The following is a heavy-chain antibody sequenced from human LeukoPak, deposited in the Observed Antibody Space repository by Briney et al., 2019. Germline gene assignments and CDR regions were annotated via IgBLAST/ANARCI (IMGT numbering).Heavy chain of an antibody. CDR1: GYSFTSYW. CDR3: ARRDGYCSSTSCYADYYYGMDV. Sequence: GESLKISCKGSGYSFTSYWIGWVRQMPGKGLEWMGIIYPGDSDTTYSPSFQGQVTVSADKSISTAYLQWSSLKASDTAMYYCARRDGYCSSTSCYADYYYGMDVWGQGTTVTVSS. D-gene: IGHD2-2*01. V-gene: IGHV5-51*01. J-gene: IGHJ6*02. CDR2: IYPGDSDT.